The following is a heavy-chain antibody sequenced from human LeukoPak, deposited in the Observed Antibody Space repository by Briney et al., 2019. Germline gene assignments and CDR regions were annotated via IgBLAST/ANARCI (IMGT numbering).Heavy chain of an antibody. V-gene: IGHV4-34*01. D-gene: IGHD6-13*01. CDR3: AKVRIAAAGTRGWFDP. J-gene: IGHJ5*02. CDR2: INHSGST. CDR1: GGSFSGYY. Sequence: PSETLSLTCAVYGGSFSGYYWSWIRQPPGKGLEWIGEINHSGSTNYNPSLKSRVTISVDTSKNQFSLKLSSVTAADTAVYYCAKVRIAAAGTRGWFDPWGQGTLVTVSS.